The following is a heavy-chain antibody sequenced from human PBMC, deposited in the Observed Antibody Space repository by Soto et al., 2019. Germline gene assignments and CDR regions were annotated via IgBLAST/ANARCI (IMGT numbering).Heavy chain of an antibody. V-gene: IGHV4-34*01. D-gene: IGHD2-2*02. CDR2: INHSGST. CDR3: ARVGDIVVVPAAINWFDP. CDR1: GGSFSGYY. J-gene: IGHJ5*02. Sequence: SETLSLTCAVYGGSFSGYYWSWIRQPPGKGLEWIGEINHSGSTNYNPSLKSRVTISVDTSKNQFSLKLSSVTAADTAVYYCARVGDIVVVPAAINWFDPWGQXTLVTVS.